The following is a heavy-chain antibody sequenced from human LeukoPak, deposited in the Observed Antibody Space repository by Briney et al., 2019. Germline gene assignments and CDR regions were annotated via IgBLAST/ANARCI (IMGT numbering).Heavy chain of an antibody. J-gene: IGHJ4*02. CDR1: GFTFSSYA. V-gene: IGHV3-30*04. CDR2: ISYDGSNK. D-gene: IGHD2-8*01. Sequence: GGSLRLSCAASGFTFSSYAMHWVRQAPGKGLEWVAVISYDGSNKYYADSVKGRFTISRDNSKNTLYLQMNSLRAEDTAVYYCARVPYKYTVLDASLDYWGQGTLVTVSS. CDR3: ARVPYKYTVLDASLDY.